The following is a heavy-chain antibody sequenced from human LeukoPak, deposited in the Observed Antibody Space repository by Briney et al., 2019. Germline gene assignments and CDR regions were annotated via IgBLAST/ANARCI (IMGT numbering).Heavy chain of an antibody. CDR3: ARGRYSYGYVSDY. CDR2: IYTSGST. CDR1: GGSFSGYY. J-gene: IGHJ4*02. D-gene: IGHD5-18*01. Sequence: PSETLSLTCAVYGGSFSGYYWSWIRQPPGKGLEWIGRIYTSGSTNYNPSLKSRVTMSVDTSKNQFSLKLSSVTAADTAVYYCARGRYSYGYVSDYWGQGTLVPVSS. V-gene: IGHV4-59*10.